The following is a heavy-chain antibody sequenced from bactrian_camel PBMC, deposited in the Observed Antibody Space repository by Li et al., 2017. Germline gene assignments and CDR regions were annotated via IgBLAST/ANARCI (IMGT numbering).Heavy chain of an antibody. D-gene: IGHD3*01. CDR1: ASLSLVC. V-gene: IGHV3S63*01. J-gene: IGHJ4*01. CDR2: ITGSEDIA. CDR3: AARSGRCAIKYAGYGDFEY. Sequence: HVQLVESGGGSVQAGGSLRLSCTASASLSLVCMGWFRQAPGKEREGVARITGSEDIAYADDVKGRFTITKDKVRKTLTLQMNNLKAEDSAMYYCAARSGRCAIKYAGYGDFEYWGQGTQVTVS.